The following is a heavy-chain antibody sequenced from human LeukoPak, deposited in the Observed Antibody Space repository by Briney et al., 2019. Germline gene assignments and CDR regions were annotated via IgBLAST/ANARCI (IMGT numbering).Heavy chain of an antibody. V-gene: IGHV3-9*01. CDR2: ISWNSGSI. J-gene: IGHJ4*02. CDR1: GFTFDDYA. Sequence: PGGSLRLSCAASGFTFDDYAMHWVRQAPGKGLEWVSGISWNSGSIGYADSVKGRFTISRDNAKNSLYLQMNSLRAEDTALYYCAKDWEEMAHAPSDWGQGTLVTVSS. CDR3: AKDWEEMAHAPSD. D-gene: IGHD5-24*01.